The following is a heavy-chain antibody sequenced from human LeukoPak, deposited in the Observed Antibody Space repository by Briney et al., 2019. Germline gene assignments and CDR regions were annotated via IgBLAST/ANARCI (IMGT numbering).Heavy chain of an antibody. Sequence: ETLSLTCTVSGGSISSYYWSWIRQPPGKGLEWIGYIYYSGSTNYNPSLKSRVTISVDTSKNQFSLKLSSVTAANTAVYYCARDWFDLPGAFDIWGQGTMVTVSS. CDR3: ARDWFDLPGAFDI. J-gene: IGHJ3*02. V-gene: IGHV4-59*12. CDR2: IYYSGST. D-gene: IGHD3-9*01. CDR1: GGSISSYY.